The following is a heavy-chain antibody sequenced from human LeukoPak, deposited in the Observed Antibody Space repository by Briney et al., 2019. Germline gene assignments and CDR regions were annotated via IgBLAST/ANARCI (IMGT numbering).Heavy chain of an antibody. CDR2: IKQDGSEK. CDR1: GFTFRSYW. V-gene: IGHV3-7*03. Sequence: PGGSLRLSCAASGFTFRSYWLSWVRQAPGKGLEWVANIKQDGSEKYYVDSVKGRFTISRDNAKNSLYLQMNSLRAEDTAVYYCARGPPPYDAQYYYGSGSYYWGQGTLVTVSS. J-gene: IGHJ4*02. CDR3: ARGPPPYDAQYYYGSGSYY. D-gene: IGHD3-10*01.